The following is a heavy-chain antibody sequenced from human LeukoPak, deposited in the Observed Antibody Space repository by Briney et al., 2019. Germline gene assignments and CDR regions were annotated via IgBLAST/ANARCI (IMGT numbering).Heavy chain of an antibody. Sequence: SETLSLTCTVSGRSISSYYWSWIRQPPGKGLEWIGYIYYSGSTNYNPSLKSRVTISVDTSKNQFSLKLSSVTAADTAVYYCAREGFGELGIDYWGQGTLVTVSS. CDR3: AREGFGELGIDY. J-gene: IGHJ4*02. CDR2: IYYSGST. CDR1: GRSISSYY. D-gene: IGHD3-10*01. V-gene: IGHV4-59*01.